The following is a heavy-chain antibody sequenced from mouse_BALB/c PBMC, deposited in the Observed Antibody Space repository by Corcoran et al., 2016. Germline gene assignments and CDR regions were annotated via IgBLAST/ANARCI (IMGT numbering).Heavy chain of an antibody. D-gene: IGHD1-1*01. J-gene: IGHJ3*01. V-gene: IGHV1S135*01. CDR1: GYSFTSYY. CDR3: ARPLYYGSSYGGWFAY. CDR2: IDPFNGGT. Sequence: EIQLQQSGPELMKPGASVKISCKASGYSFTSYYMHWVKQSHGKSLEWIGYIDPFNGGTSYNQKFKGKATLTVDKSSSTAYMHLSSLTSEDSAVDYCARPLYYGSSYGGWFAYWGQGTLVTVSA.